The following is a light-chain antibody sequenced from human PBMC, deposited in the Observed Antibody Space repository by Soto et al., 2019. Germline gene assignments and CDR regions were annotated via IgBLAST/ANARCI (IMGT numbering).Light chain of an antibody. J-gene: IGKJ5*01. CDR2: AAS. CDR3: NQSYSTPFT. V-gene: IGKV1-39*01. CDR1: QSISSY. Sequence: DIQMTQSPSSLSASVGDRVTITCRASQSISSYLNWYQQKPGKAPKLLIYAASSLQSGVPSRFSGSGSGTDFTLTISSLQPEDFATYYCNQSYSTPFTFGQGTRLETK.